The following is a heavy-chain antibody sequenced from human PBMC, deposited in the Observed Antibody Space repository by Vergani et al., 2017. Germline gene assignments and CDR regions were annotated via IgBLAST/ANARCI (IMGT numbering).Heavy chain of an antibody. V-gene: IGHV3-21*01. D-gene: IGHD5-12*01. CDR1: GFTFSSYS. CDR2: ISSSSSYI. J-gene: IGHJ6*02. CDR3: ARGEVARYGMDV. Sequence: EVQLVESGGGLVKPGGSLRLSCAASGFTFSSYSMNWVRQAPGKGLEWVSSISSSSSYIYYADSVKGRFTISRDNAKNSLYLQMNSLRAEDTAVYYCARGEVARYGMDVWGQGTTVTVSS.